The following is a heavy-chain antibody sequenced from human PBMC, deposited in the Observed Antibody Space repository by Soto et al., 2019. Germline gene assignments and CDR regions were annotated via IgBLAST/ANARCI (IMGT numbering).Heavy chain of an antibody. V-gene: IGHV1-69*06. CDR1: GGTFSSYA. CDR2: IIPNFGTA. CDR3: ARISIAARPKSNDY. J-gene: IGHJ4*02. D-gene: IGHD6-6*01. Sequence: SVKVSCKASGGTFSSYAISWVRQAPGQGLEWMGGIIPNFGTANYAQKFQGRVTITADKSTSTAYMELSSLRSEDTAVYYCARISIAARPKSNDYWGQGTMVTVSS.